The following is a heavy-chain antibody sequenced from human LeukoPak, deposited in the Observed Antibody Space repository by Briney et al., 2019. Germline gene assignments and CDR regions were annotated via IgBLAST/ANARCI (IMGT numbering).Heavy chain of an antibody. CDR2: ISSSGSTI. D-gene: IGHD6-6*01. CDR1: GFTFSDYY. J-gene: IGHJ5*02. CDR3: AIGKLASRRGSWFDP. V-gene: IGHV3-11*01. Sequence: GGSLRLSCAASGFTFSDYYMSWTRQAPGKGLEWVSYISSSGSTIYYADPVKGRFTISRDNAKNSLYPQMNSLRAEDTAVYYCAIGKLASRRGSWFDPWGQGTLVTVSS.